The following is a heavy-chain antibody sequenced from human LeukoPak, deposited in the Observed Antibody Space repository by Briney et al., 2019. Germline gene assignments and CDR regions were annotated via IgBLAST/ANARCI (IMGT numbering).Heavy chain of an antibody. CDR2: IKEDGSER. V-gene: IGHV3-7*03. CDR3: ARGAGYNYPYYFDY. D-gene: IGHD5-24*01. Sequence: GGSLRLSCEGSAFIFSGHWVNWVRQTPGKGLEWVASIKEDGSERQYVDSVKGRFSISRDNTKGSLFLQLNSLRAEDTAVYYCARGAGYNYPYYFDYWGQGTLVTVSS. J-gene: IGHJ4*02. CDR1: AFIFSGHW.